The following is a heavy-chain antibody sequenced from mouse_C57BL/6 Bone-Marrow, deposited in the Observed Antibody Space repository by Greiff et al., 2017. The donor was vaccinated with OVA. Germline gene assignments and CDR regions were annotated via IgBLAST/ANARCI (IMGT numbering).Heavy chain of an antibody. D-gene: IGHD2-4*01. Sequence: EVQRVESGGGLVKPGGSLKLSCAASGFTFSSYAMSWVRQTPEKRLEWVATISDGGSYTYYPDNVKGRFTISSDNAKNNLYLQMSHLKSEDTAMYYCARERDYDYDGDDAMDYWGQGTSVTVSS. J-gene: IGHJ4*01. CDR1: GFTFSSYA. CDR2: ISDGGSYT. CDR3: ARERDYDYDGDDAMDY. V-gene: IGHV5-4*01.